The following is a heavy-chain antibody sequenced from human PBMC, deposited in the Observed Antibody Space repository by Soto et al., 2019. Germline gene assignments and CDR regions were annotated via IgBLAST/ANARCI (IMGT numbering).Heavy chain of an antibody. V-gene: IGHV2-5*02. Sequence: QITLKESGPTLVKPTQTLTLTCTFSGFSLSTNGVAVGWIRQPPGKALEWLALIYWDDDKRYSPSLKSRLTITKDTSKNQVVLTMTNRDPVDTATYYFAHYSPYGSGIPSWFDPWGQGTLVTVSS. CDR1: GFSLSTNGVA. CDR3: AHYSPYGSGIPSWFDP. D-gene: IGHD3-10*01. CDR2: IYWDDDK. J-gene: IGHJ5*02.